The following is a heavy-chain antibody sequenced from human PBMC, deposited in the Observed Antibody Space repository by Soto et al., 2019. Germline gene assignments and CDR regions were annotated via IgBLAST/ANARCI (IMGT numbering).Heavy chain of an antibody. Sequence: SETLSLTCAVSGGSISRGGYSWSWIRQPPGKGLEWIGYIYHSGGTYYNPSLKSRVTISVDASKNQFSLNLTSVTAADTAVYYCASHSRKQRLYWGQGTLVTVSS. CDR2: IYHSGGT. CDR1: GGSISRGGYS. J-gene: IGHJ4*02. V-gene: IGHV4-30-2*01. D-gene: IGHD6-25*01. CDR3: ASHSRKQRLY.